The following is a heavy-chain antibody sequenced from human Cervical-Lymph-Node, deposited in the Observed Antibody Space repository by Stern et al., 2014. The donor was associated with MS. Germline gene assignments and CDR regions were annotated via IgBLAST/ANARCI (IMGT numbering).Heavy chain of an antibody. CDR1: GYSFTANW. V-gene: IGHV5-51*01. CDR2: IYPGDSDT. Sequence: EVQLLESGAEVKKPGESLKISCKGSGYSFTANWIAWVRQMPGKGLEWMGIIYPGDSDTRYSPSFQGQVTIPADKSISTAYLQWSSLKASDTAMYYCARDYGDYAFDYWGQGTLVTVSS. J-gene: IGHJ4*02. CDR3: ARDYGDYAFDY. D-gene: IGHD4-17*01.